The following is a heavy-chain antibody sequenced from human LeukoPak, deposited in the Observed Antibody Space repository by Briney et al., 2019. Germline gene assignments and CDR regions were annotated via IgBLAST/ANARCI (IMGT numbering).Heavy chain of an antibody. CDR3: ARVFGDYDTLTGYPYYYYYGMDV. CDR2: IYSGGST. V-gene: IGHV3-53*01. Sequence: GGSLRLSCAASGFTVSSNYMSWVRQAPGKGLEWVSVIYSGGSTYYADSVKGRFTISRDNSKNTLYLQMNSLRAEDTAVYYCARVFGDYDTLTGYPYYYYYGMDVWGQGTTVTVSS. CDR1: GFTVSSNY. D-gene: IGHD3-9*01. J-gene: IGHJ6*02.